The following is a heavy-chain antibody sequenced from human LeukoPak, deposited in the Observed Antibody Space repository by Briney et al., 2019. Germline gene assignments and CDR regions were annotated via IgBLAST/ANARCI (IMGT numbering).Heavy chain of an antibody. CDR2: IKSDGSGT. V-gene: IGHV3-74*01. J-gene: IGHJ4*02. Sequence: PGGSLRLSCAASGFTFSSFWIYWVRHAPGKGLVWVSRIKSDGSGTIYADSVKGRFTISRDNAKNTLYLQMDSLRAEDTAVYYCARVRMGDDFNPFDYWGQGTLVTVSS. CDR3: ARVRMGDDFNPFDY. CDR1: GFTFSSFW. D-gene: IGHD3-16*01.